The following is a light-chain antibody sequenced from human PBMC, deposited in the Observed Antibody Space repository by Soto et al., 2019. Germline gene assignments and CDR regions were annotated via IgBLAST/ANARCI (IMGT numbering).Light chain of an antibody. CDR2: DAS. CDR3: QQTYSTPLT. V-gene: IGKV1-39*01. J-gene: IGKJ4*01. CDR1: QSISTY. Sequence: DLQMTQSPSSLSASVGDRVTITCRASQSISTYLNLYQQKLGKASKLLIFDASSLQSGVPSRFSGSGSATDFTLTISSLQPEDFATYYCQQTYSTPLTFGGRTKMEIK.